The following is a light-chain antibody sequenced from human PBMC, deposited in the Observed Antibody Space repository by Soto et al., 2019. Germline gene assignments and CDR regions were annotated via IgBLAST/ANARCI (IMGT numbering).Light chain of an antibody. CDR2: GAS. CDR3: QHYINSPLT. V-gene: IGKV3-20*01. J-gene: IGKJ4*01. CDR1: QSVSSTY. Sequence: EIVLTQSPGTLSLSPGERATLSCRASQSVSSTYLAWYQQKPGQAPRLLIYGASSRATGVPDRFSGGGSGADFTLTISRLEPEDFAVYYCQHYINSPLTFGGGTKVEIK.